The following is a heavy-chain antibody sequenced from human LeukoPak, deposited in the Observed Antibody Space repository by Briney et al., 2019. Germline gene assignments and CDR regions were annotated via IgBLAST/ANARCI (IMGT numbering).Heavy chain of an antibody. D-gene: IGHD2/OR15-2a*01. J-gene: IGHJ6*04. CDR3: ARKEYFDV. Sequence: SETLSLTCAVSGCSISSGYYWGWIRQPPGKGLEWIGSIYHSGSTYYNPSLKSRVTISVDTSKNQFSLKLSSVTAADTAVYYCARKEYFDVWGKGTTVTVSS. CDR1: GCSISSGYY. CDR2: IYHSGST. V-gene: IGHV4-38-2*01.